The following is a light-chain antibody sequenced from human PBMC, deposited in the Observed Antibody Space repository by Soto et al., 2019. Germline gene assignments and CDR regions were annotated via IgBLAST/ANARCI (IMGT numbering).Light chain of an antibody. CDR2: DVN. CDR1: SSYVGGYNY. V-gene: IGLV2-14*01. J-gene: IGLJ1*01. CDR3: SSYTGSSTFV. Sequence: QSVLTQTASESKSPGQSITISCTGTSSYVGGYNYVSWYQQLPGKAHKLMIYDVNNRPSGVSNRFSGSKSGNTASLTFSWLQAEDEADYYCSSYTGSSTFVFGTGTKVTVL.